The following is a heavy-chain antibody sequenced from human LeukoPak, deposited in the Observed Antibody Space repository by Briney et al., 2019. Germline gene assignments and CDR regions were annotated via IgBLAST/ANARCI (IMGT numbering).Heavy chain of an antibody. J-gene: IGHJ6*02. D-gene: IGHD5-18*01. CDR3: ARGLQLAYGMDV. V-gene: IGHV3-33*01. Sequence: GGSLRLSCAASEFTFNTYGMHWVRQAPGKGLEWVAVIWYDGSNKYYADSVKGRFTISRDNSNNTLYLQMNSLRAEDTAVYYCARGLQLAYGMDVWGQGTTVTVSS. CDR1: EFTFNTYG. CDR2: IWYDGSNK.